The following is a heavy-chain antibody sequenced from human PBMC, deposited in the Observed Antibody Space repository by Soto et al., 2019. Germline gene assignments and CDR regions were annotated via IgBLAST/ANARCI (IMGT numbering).Heavy chain of an antibody. V-gene: IGHV4-39*01. CDR1: GGSISSISYY. J-gene: IGHJ4*02. D-gene: IGHD2-2*01. CDR2: IKYSGHT. Sequence: QLQLQESGPGLVKPSETLSLTCTVSGGSISSISYYWGWIRQPPGKGLEWIGSIKYSGHTFYNPSLKGRVAMSVDTSKNQFSLRLSSVTAAEAAVYYCARVDIAVVPSTTFDYWGQGTLVTVSS. CDR3: ARVDIAVVPSTTFDY.